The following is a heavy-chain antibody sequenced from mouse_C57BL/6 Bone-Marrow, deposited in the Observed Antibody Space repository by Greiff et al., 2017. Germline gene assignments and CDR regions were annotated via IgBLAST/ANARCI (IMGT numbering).Heavy chain of an antibody. CDR2: ILPGSGST. CDR1: GYTFPGYW. V-gene: IGHV1-9*01. CDR3: ARSGLRLRDYYAMDY. J-gene: IGHJ4*01. D-gene: IGHD3-2*02. Sequence: VQLQESGAELMKPGASVKLSCKATGYTFPGYWIEWVKQRPGHGLEWIGEILPGSGSTNYNEKFKGKATFTAYTTSNTAYMQLSSLTTEDSAIYYCARSGLRLRDYYAMDYWGQGTSVIGSS.